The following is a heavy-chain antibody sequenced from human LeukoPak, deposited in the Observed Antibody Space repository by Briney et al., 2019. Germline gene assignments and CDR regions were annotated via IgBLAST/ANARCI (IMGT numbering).Heavy chain of an antibody. CDR3: AGDPSGYDSGWFDP. J-gene: IGHJ5*02. CDR2: IYLSGST. V-gene: IGHV4-30-2*01. CDR1: GGSISSGDYS. D-gene: IGHD5-12*01. Sequence: PSETLSLTCAVSGGSISSGDYSWGWIRQPPGKGLEWIGYIYLSGSTFYNPSLQSRVTISPDGSKNQFSLRLSSVTAADTAVYFCAGDPSGYDSGWFDPWGQGTLVTVSS.